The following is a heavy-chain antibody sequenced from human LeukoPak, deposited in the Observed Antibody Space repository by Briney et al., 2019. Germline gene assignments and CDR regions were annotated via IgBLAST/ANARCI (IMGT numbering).Heavy chain of an antibody. V-gene: IGHV1-46*01. CDR3: ARDQEGFDY. J-gene: IGHJ4*02. CDR1: GYTFTSIY. CDR2: IYPRDGST. Sequence: ASVKVSCKASGYTFTSIYIHWVRQAPGQGLEWMGMIYPRDGSTSYAQKFQGRVTVTRDTSTSTVHMELSGLRSEDTAVYYCARDQEGFDYWGQGTLVTASS.